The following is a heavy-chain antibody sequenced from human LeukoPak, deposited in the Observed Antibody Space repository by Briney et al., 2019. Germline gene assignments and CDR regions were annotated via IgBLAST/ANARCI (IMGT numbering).Heavy chain of an antibody. CDR3: AREKGVTRYFDY. CDR1: GFTFSSYA. Sequence: PGGSLRLSCAASGFTFSSYAMHWARQAPGKGLEYVSAISSNGGSTYYANSVKGRFTISRDNSKNTLYLQMGSLRAEDMAVYYCAREKGVTRYFDYWGQGTLVTVSS. D-gene: IGHD4-11*01. J-gene: IGHJ4*02. CDR2: ISSNGGST. V-gene: IGHV3-64*01.